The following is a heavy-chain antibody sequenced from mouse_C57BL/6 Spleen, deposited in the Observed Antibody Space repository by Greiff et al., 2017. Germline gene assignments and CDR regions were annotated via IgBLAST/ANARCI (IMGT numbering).Heavy chain of an antibody. V-gene: IGHV5-12*01. CDR1: GFTFSDYY. Sequence: EVQVVESGGGLVQPGGSLKLSCAASGFTFSDYYMYWVRQTPEKRLEWVAYISNGGGSTYYPDTVKGRFTISRDNAKNTLYLQMSRLKSEDTAMYYCARRSNYAYYYAMDYWGQGTSVTVSS. J-gene: IGHJ4*01. CDR3: ARRSNYAYYYAMDY. CDR2: ISNGGGST. D-gene: IGHD2-5*01.